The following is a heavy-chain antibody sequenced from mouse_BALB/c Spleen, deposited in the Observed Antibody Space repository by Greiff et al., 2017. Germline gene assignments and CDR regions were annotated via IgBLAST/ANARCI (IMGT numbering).Heavy chain of an antibody. J-gene: IGHJ3*01. CDR2: ILPGSGST. CDR3: ARGYGRGTAWFAY. Sequence: QVQLQQSGAELMKPGASVKISCKATGYTFSSYWIEWVKQRPGHGLEWIGEILPGSGSTNYNEKFKGKATFTADTSSNTAYMQLSSLTSEDSAVYYCARGYGRGTAWFAYWGQGTLVTVSA. CDR1: GYTFSSYW. D-gene: IGHD1-1*01. V-gene: IGHV1-9*01.